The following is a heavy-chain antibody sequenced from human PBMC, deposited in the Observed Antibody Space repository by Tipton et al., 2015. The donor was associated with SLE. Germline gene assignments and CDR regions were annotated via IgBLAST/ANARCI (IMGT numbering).Heavy chain of an antibody. CDR3: AKDSSGWYHYFDY. CDR1: GFTVSSNE. CDR2: ISGGST. J-gene: IGHJ4*02. Sequence: SLRLSCAASGFTVSSNEMSWVRQAPGKGLEWVSSISGGSTYYADSRKGRFTISRDNSKTTLYLQMNSLRAEDTAVYYCAKDSSGWYHYFDYWGQGTLVTVSS. D-gene: IGHD6-19*01. V-gene: IGHV3-38-3*01.